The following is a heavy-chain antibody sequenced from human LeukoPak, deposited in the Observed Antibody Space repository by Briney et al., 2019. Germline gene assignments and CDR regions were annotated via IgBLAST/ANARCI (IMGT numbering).Heavy chain of an antibody. Sequence: GRSLRLSCAASGFTFSNYGIHWVRQAPGKGLEWVAIILYDGTNKYYADSVKGRFTISRDNSKNTLYLQMNSLRAEDTAMYYCAKEEGVMAIAGSPSGYWGQGTWSPSPQ. V-gene: IGHV3-30*18. CDR2: ILYDGTNK. CDR1: GFTFSNYG. D-gene: IGHD2-21*01. CDR3: AKEEGVMAIAGSPSGY. J-gene: IGHJ4*02.